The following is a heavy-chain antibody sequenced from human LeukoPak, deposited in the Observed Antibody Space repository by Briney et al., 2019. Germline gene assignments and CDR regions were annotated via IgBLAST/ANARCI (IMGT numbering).Heavy chain of an antibody. V-gene: IGHV4-59*08. J-gene: IGHJ1*01. CDR3: ARHGLLWFGELAEYFQH. CDR1: GGSISSYY. CDR2: IYYSGST. Sequence: PSETLSLTWTVAGGSISSYYWSWVRQPPGKGLEWDGYIYYSGSTNYNPSLKSRVTISVDTAKNQFSLKLSSVAAADTAVYYCARHGLLWFGELAEYFQHWGQGTLVTVSS. D-gene: IGHD3-10*01.